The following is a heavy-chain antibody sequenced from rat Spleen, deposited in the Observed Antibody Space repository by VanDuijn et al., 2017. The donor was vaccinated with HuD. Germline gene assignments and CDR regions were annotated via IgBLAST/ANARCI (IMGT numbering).Heavy chain of an antibody. D-gene: IGHD1-11*01. CDR1: GFTFSSFP. V-gene: IGHV5-46*01. CDR2: ISSGGGST. Sequence: EVQLVESGGGLVQPGRSLKLSCAASGFTFSSFPMAWVRQAPKKGLEWVASISSGGGSTYYRDSVKGRFTISRDNAKNTLYLQMNSLRSEDTATYYCTRDQGNRGYSAFDYWGQGVMVTVSS. CDR3: TRDQGNRGYSAFDY. J-gene: IGHJ2*01.